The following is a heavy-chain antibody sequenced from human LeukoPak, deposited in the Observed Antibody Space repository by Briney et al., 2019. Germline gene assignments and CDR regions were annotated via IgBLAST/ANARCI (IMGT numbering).Heavy chain of an antibody. D-gene: IGHD3-22*01. CDR1: GYSFTSYW. J-gene: IGHJ3*02. V-gene: IGHV5-51*01. CDR3: ARHVPRYYDSSGPDAFDI. Sequence: GESLKISCKGSGYSFTSYWIGWVRQMPGKGLEWMGIIYPGDSDTRYSPSFQGQVTISADKSISTAYLQWSGLKASDTAMYYCARHVPRYYDSSGPDAFDIWGQGTMVTVSS. CDR2: IYPGDSDT.